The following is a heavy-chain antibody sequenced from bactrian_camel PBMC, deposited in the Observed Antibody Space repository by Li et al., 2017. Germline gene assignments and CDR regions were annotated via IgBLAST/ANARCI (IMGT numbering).Heavy chain of an antibody. CDR3: ATGSLCGY. Sequence: VQLVESGGGLVRPGGSLTLSCSASGFAFSSVDMSWVRQAPGKGLEWVSAIESGGDSAYVSNSMKDRFAISRDNAKNTLYLHLNNLQTDDTAVYYCATGSLCGYWGQGTQVTV. CDR2: IESGGDSA. CDR1: GFAFSSVD. V-gene: IGHV3S31*01. D-gene: IGHD2*01. J-gene: IGHJ4*01.